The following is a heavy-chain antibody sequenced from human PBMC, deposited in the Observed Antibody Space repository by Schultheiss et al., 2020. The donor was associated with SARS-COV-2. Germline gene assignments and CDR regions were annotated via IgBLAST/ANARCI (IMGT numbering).Heavy chain of an antibody. CDR2: IKQDGSEK. J-gene: IGHJ4*02. V-gene: IGHV3-7*03. CDR1: GFSFSSYW. Sequence: GGSLRLSCAASGFSFSSYWMSWVQAPGKGLEWVANIKQDGSEKYYVDSVKGRFTISRDNAKNSLYLQMNSLRAEDTAVYYCASYLLQWLVVYWGQGTLVTVSS. D-gene: IGHD6-19*01. CDR3: ASYLLQWLVVY.